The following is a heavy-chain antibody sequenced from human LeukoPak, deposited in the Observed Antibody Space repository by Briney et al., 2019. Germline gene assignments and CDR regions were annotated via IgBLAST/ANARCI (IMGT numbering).Heavy chain of an antibody. V-gene: IGHV3-23*01. CDR2: ISGSGGST. J-gene: IGHJ4*02. CDR1: GFTFSSYS. D-gene: IGHD3-3*01. CDR3: AKGNYDFWSGYSYLGFDY. Sequence: PGGSLRLSCAASGFTFSSYSMNWVRQAPGKGLEWVSAISGSGGSTYYADSVKGRFTISRDNSKNTLYLQMNSLRAEDTAVYYCAKGNYDFWSGYSYLGFDYWGQGTLVTVSS.